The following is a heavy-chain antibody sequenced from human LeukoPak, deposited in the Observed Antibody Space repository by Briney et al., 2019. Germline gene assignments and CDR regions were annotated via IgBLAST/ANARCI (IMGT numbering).Heavy chain of an antibody. V-gene: IGHV4-59*01. D-gene: IGHD2-8*01. CDR1: GGSITSYY. J-gene: IGHJ6*03. Sequence: KPSETLSLTCTVSGGSITSYYWSWIRQPPGKGLEWIGYIYYSGSTNYNPSLKSRVTISVDTSKNQFSLKLSSVTAADTAVYYCARGGGKMARYYYYYYMDVWGKGTTVTVSS. CDR2: IYYSGST. CDR3: ARGGGKMARYYYYYYMDV.